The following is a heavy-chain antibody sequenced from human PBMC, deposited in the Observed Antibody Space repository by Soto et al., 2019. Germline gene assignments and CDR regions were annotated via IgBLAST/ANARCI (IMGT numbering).Heavy chain of an antibody. CDR1: GFTFSSYA. CDR3: AKDGEYYDFWSGYSYYGMDV. D-gene: IGHD3-3*01. CDR2: ISGSGGST. J-gene: IGHJ6*02. V-gene: IGHV3-23*01. Sequence: QPGGSLRLSCAASGFTFSSYAMSWVRQAPGKGLEWVSAISGSGGSTYYADSVKGRFTISRDNSKNTLYLQMNSLRAEDTAVYYCAKDGEYYDFWSGYSYYGMDVWGQGTTVTVSS.